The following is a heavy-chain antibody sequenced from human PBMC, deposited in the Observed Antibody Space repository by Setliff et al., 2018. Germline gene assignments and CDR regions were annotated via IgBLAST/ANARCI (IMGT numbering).Heavy chain of an antibody. D-gene: IGHD6-19*01. CDR1: GFTFNNAW. CDR3: THYSSDWGWY. Sequence: PGGSLRLSCAVSGFTFNNAWMNWVRQVPGKGLEWVGRIRPKSLDGTTDYAAPVKGRFVISRDDSKNTLYLQMNSLKTEDTAIYYCTHYSSDWGWYWGQGPRSPSPQ. V-gene: IGHV3-15*01. CDR2: IRPKSLDGTT. J-gene: IGHJ4*02.